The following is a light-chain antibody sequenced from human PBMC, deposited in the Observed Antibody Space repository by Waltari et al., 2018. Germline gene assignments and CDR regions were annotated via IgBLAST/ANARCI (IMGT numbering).Light chain of an antibody. CDR1: QDITDH. CDR3: QQYDNLPPYT. J-gene: IGKJ2*01. Sequence: DIQMTQSPSSLSASLGDRITITCQASQDITDHLNWYQQKPGKAPNLLIYDASNLQSGVPSRFSGSGSGTYFTFTSSSLQPEDIATYYCQQYDNLPPYTVGQGTKVEI. V-gene: IGKV1-33*01. CDR2: DAS.